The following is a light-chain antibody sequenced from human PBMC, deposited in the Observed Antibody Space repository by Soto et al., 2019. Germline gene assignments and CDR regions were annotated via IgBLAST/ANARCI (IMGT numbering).Light chain of an antibody. J-gene: IGLJ2*01. CDR2: EVS. Sequence: QSALTQPASVSGSPGQSITISCTGTSSDVGGYNYVSWYQQHPGKAPKLMIYEVSNRPSGVSNRFSGSKSGNTASLTISGLQAEDEADYYCCSRLFGGGTKLTVL. CDR1: SSDVGGYNY. CDR3: CSRL. V-gene: IGLV2-14*01.